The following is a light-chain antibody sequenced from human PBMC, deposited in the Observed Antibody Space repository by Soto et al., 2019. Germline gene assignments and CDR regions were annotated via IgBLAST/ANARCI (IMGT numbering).Light chain of an antibody. CDR2: KAS. CDR1: QSVNNW. Sequence: DIQMTQSPSTLSASVGDRVTITCRASQSVNNWLAWYQQKPGKAPKLLIYKASTLQTGVPSRFSGSGSGTDFTLFISSLQPDDAATYYCQQYNSYSWTFGQGTKVEI. J-gene: IGKJ1*01. CDR3: QQYNSYSWT. V-gene: IGKV1-5*03.